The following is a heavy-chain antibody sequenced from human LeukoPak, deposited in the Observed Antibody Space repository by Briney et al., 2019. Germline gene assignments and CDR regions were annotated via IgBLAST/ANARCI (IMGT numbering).Heavy chain of an antibody. J-gene: IGHJ6*02. D-gene: IGHD2-2*01. CDR3: ARDYCSSTSCYPGGIAARPYYYGMDV. V-gene: IGHV3-11*01. Sequence: PGGSLRLSCAASGFTFSDYYMSWLRQAPGKGLEWVSYISSSGSTIYYADSVKGRFTISRDNAKNSLYLQMNSLRAEDTAVYYCARDYCSSTSCYPGGIAARPYYYGMDVWGQGTTVTVSS. CDR2: ISSSGSTI. CDR1: GFTFSDYY.